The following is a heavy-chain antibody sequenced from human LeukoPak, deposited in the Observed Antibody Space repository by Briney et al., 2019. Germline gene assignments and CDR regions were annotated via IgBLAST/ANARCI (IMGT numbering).Heavy chain of an antibody. CDR1: GFTFSSYA. J-gene: IGHJ4*02. CDR2: ISSNGGST. CDR3: VLGYCSGGSCYLWVSHY. D-gene: IGHD2-15*01. Sequence: GGSLRLSCSASGFTFSSYAMHWVRQAPGKGLEYVSAISSNGGSTYYADSVKGRFTISRDNSKNTLYLQMSSLRAEDTAVYYCVLGYCSGGSCYLWVSHYSGQGTLVTVSS. V-gene: IGHV3-64D*06.